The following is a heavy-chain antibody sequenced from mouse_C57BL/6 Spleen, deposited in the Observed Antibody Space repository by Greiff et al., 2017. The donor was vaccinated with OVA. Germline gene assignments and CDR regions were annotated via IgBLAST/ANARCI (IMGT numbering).Heavy chain of an antibody. CDR2: IHPSDSDT. Sequence: QVQLKQPGAELVKPGASVKVSCKASGYTFTSYWMHWVKQRPGQGLEWIGRIHPSDSDTNYNQKFKGKATLTVDKSSSTAYMQLSSLTSEDSAVYYCAIEISEVEGDYWGQGTTLTVSS. CDR3: AIEISEVEGDY. D-gene: IGHD1-1*01. J-gene: IGHJ2*01. V-gene: IGHV1-74*01. CDR1: GYTFTSYW.